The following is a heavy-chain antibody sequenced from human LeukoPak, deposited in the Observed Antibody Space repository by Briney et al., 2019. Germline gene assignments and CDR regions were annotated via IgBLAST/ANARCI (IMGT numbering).Heavy chain of an antibody. J-gene: IGHJ6*03. CDR2: MFHSGTT. Sequence: SETLSLTCTVSGGSIKSHFWSWVRQPPGKRLEWIGYMFHSGTTNYNPSLKSRVTISVDTSKNQFSLKLSSVTAADTAVYYCARRGYYDYVWGSYRYLPNHYYYMDVWGKGTTVTVSS. CDR1: GGSIKSHF. CDR3: ARRGYYDYVWGSYRYLPNHYYYMDV. V-gene: IGHV4-59*11. D-gene: IGHD3-16*02.